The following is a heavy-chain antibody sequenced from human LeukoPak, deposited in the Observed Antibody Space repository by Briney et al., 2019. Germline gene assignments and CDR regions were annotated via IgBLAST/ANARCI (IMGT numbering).Heavy chain of an antibody. J-gene: IGHJ4*02. CDR1: RCTFSSYA. CDR3: ARSISRSD. Sequence: WASVTVPFKACRCTFSSYAISWLRQAPGQGLEWMGRIIPILGIANYAQKFQGRVTITADKSTSTAYMELSSLRSEDTAVYYCARSISRSDWGQGTLVTVSS. D-gene: IGHD1-14*01. V-gene: IGHV1-69*04. CDR2: IIPILGIA.